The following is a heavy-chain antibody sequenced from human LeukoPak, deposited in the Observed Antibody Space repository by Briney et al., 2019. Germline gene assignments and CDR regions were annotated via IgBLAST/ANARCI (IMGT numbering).Heavy chain of an antibody. J-gene: IGHJ4*01. Sequence: SETLSLTCTVSGGSLSGHYWSWIRQPPGKRLEWIGYVSYTGRTKYNPSLQSRVTISIDTSKSQFSLRLSSVTAADTALYYCAPIFGDYSDFDSWGQGTLVTVSS. CDR1: GGSLSGHY. CDR3: APIFGDYSDFDS. V-gene: IGHV4-59*11. D-gene: IGHD4-17*01. CDR2: VSYTGRT.